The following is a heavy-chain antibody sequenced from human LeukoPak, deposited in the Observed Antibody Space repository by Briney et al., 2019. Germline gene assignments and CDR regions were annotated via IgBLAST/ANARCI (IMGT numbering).Heavy chain of an antibody. J-gene: IGHJ4*02. CDR2: VSPSSGNT. Sequence: WASVKVPCKASGYSFTSHNINWVRQATGQGLEWMGWVSPSSGNTAYAQKFQGRVTMTRDTSIGTAYMELSSLTSEDTAVYYCARGHPGYSSGWPDYWGQGTLVTVSS. CDR3: ARGHPGYSSGWPDY. D-gene: IGHD6-19*01. V-gene: IGHV1-8*01. CDR1: GYSFTSHN.